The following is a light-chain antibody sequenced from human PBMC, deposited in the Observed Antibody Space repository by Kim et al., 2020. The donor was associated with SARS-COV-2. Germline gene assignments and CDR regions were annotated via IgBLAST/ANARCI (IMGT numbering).Light chain of an antibody. CDR1: NLQFKY. V-gene: IGLV3-1*01. J-gene: IGLJ2*01. CDR2: RDN. CDR3: QVWDNSLGV. Sequence: SYELTQPPSVSVSPGETATNSCTGDNLQFKYVCWYQRTAGHSPVLVLYRDNKRPSGIPERFSGSNSGNTATLTISGTQAMDEADYYCQVWDNSLGVFGAGTQLTVL.